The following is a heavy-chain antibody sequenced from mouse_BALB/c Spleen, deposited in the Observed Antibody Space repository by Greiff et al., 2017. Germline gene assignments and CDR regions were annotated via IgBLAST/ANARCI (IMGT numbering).Heavy chain of an antibody. J-gene: IGHJ3*01. D-gene: IGHD2-4*01. CDR2: IDTANGNT. Sequence: VHVKQSGAELVKPGASVKLSCTASGFNIKDTYMHWVKQRPEQGLEWIGRIDTANGNTKYDPTFQGKATIPADTSSNTAYLQLSSLTSEDTAGYYCAPYLDYEFAYWGQGTLVTVSA. CDR3: APYLDYEFAY. CDR1: GFNIKDTY. V-gene: IGHV14-3*02.